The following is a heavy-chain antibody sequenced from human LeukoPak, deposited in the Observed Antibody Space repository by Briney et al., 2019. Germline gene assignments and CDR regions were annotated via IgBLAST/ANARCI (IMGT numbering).Heavy chain of an antibody. D-gene: IGHD2-21*02. CDR3: AKSHHVTAIDY. CDR1: GFTFSSYA. V-gene: IGHV3-23*01. Sequence: PGGSLRLSCAASGFTFSSYAMSWVRQAPGKGLEWVSGVSGSSGSTYYADSVKGRFTISRDNSKNTLYLQMNSLRADDTAVYYCAKSHHVTAIDYWGQGTLVTVSS. CDR2: VSGSSGST. J-gene: IGHJ4*02.